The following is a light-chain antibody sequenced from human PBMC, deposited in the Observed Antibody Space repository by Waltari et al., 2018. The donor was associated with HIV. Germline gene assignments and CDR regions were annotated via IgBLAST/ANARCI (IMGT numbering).Light chain of an antibody. Sequence: EIVLTQSPGTLSLSPGERATLSCRASQRVSSSHLTWYQQKPGQAPRLLIYSTSNRATGIPDRFKGSGSGTDFTLTISRLEPEDFAVYYCQQYVGSLWTFGQGTKVEIK. CDR1: QRVSSSH. V-gene: IGKV3-20*01. J-gene: IGKJ1*01. CDR2: STS. CDR3: QQYVGSLWT.